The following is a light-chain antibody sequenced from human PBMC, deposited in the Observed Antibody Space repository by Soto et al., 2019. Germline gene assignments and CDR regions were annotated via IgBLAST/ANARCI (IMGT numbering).Light chain of an antibody. V-gene: IGLV2-14*01. CDR3: SSYAGGNNWV. CDR2: EVS. Sequence: QSALTQPASVSGSPGQSIAISCTGTSSDVGGYNYVSWYQQLPGKAPKLLISEVSNRPSGVSHRFSGSKSGNTASLTISGLQAEDEADYYCSSYAGGNNWVFGGGTKLTVL. J-gene: IGLJ3*02. CDR1: SSDVGGYNY.